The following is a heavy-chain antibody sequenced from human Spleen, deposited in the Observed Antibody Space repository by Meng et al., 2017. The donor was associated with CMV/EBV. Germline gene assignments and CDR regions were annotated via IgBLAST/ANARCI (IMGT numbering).Heavy chain of an antibody. Sequence: GSISSSSYYGGWIRQPPGKGLEWIGSMYYSGTTDYNPSLKSRVTMSVDTSKNQFSLKLTSVTAGDTAVYYCARQPVGIVVVGGYFDYWGQGTLVTVSS. D-gene: IGHD2-2*01. V-gene: IGHV4-39*01. CDR2: MYYSGTT. J-gene: IGHJ4*02. CDR1: GSISSSSYY. CDR3: ARQPVGIVVVGGYFDY.